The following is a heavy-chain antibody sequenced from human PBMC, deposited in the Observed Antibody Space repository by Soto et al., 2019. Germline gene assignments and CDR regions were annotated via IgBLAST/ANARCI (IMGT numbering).Heavy chain of an antibody. V-gene: IGHV4-59*12. CDR2: IYYSGST. CDR3: ARGRTAAIYNWFDP. J-gene: IGHJ5*02. Sequence: SETLSLTCTVSGGSISSYYWSWIRQPPGKGLEWIGYIYYSGSTNYNPSLKSRVTISVDTSKNQFSLKLSSVTAADTAVYYCARGRTAAIYNWFDPWGQGTLVTVSS. D-gene: IGHD6-13*01. CDR1: GGSISSYY.